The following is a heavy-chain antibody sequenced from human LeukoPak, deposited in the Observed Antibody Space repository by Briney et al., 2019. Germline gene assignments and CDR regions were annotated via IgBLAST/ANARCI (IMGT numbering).Heavy chain of an antibody. Sequence: PSETLSLTCTVSGGSISSSSYYWGWIRQPPGKGLEWIGSIYYSGSTYYNPSLKSRVTISVDTSKNQFSLKLSSVTAADTAVYYCARHYEGWQWLVRRGVLWFDPWGQGTLVTVSS. J-gene: IGHJ5*02. CDR2: IYYSGST. CDR3: ARHYEGWQWLVRRGVLWFDP. CDR1: GGSISSSSYY. D-gene: IGHD6-19*01. V-gene: IGHV4-39*01.